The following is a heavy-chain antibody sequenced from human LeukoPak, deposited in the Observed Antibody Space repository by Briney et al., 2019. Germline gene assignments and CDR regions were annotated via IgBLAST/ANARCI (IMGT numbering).Heavy chain of an antibody. Sequence: AGESLKISCKGYGDRFTSYWVAWVRQMPGKGLEWMGIIFPGDSDTRYSPSIQGQVTISVDRSISTAYLQWSSLKASDTAIYYCARRPLHSQNWLAPWGQGTLVTGSS. J-gene: IGHJ5*02. V-gene: IGHV5-51*01. CDR1: GDRFTSYW. CDR2: IFPGDSDT. CDR3: ARRPLHSQNWLAP.